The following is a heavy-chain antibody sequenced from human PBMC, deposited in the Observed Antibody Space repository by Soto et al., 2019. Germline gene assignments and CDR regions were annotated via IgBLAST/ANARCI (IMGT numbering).Heavy chain of an antibody. Sequence: EVQLLESGGGLVQPGGSLRLSCAASGFTFSSYAMSWVRQAPGKGLECVSTISGSGGNTYYADSVRGRFSISRDNSKNTLYLQINSLRAEDTAVYYCAKGRAPSGWYPPYYYGMDVWGQGTTVPVSS. CDR1: GFTFSSYA. CDR2: ISGSGGNT. V-gene: IGHV3-23*01. CDR3: AKGRAPSGWYPPYYYGMDV. J-gene: IGHJ6*02. D-gene: IGHD6-19*01.